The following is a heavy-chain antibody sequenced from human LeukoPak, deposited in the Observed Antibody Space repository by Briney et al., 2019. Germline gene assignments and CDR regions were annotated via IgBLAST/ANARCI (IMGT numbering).Heavy chain of an antibody. V-gene: IGHV4-34*01. CDR1: GGSITGYY. J-gene: IGHJ4*02. CDR3: ARGNILTGYCFDF. Sequence: SETLSLTCAVYGGSITGYYWSWIRQTPGRGLKWVGEIHYTGATSYNPSLKSRATISIDTSKNQFSLRLSSVTAADTAVYYCARGNILTGYCFDFWGQGALVTVSS. CDR2: IHYTGAT. D-gene: IGHD3-9*01.